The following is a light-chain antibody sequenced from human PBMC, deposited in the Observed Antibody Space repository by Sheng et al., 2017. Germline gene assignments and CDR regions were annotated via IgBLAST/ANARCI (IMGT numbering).Light chain of an antibody. CDR1: LGISNS. Sequence: DIQMTQSPSSLSASVGDRVTITCRASLGISNSLAWYQQKPGKAPKLLVYAASILESGVPSRFRGSKSGTDFILTINSLQPEDFAVYYCQQYDNWPPLTFGGGTKVEIQ. J-gene: IGKJ4*01. CDR2: AAS. CDR3: QQYDNWPPLT. V-gene: IGKV1-NL1*01.